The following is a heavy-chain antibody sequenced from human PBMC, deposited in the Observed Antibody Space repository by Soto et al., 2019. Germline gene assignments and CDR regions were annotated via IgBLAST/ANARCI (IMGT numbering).Heavy chain of an antibody. V-gene: IGHV1-69*12. CDR3: ASWWKEAGIGGNYYYGMDV. Sequence: QVQLVQSGAEVKKPGSSVKVSCKASGGTFSNYAFSWVRQAPGQGLEWLGGIMPIFGRADYAQKFRGRVTITGDEPTSTANMGLSSLGSEDRAVYYCASWWKEAGIGGNYYYGMDVW. CDR2: IMPIFGRA. J-gene: IGHJ6*01. D-gene: IGHD6-19*01. CDR1: GGTFSNYA.